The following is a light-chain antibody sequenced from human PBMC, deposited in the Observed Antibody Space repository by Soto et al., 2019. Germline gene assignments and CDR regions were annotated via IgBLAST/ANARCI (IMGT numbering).Light chain of an antibody. CDR1: TSDVGRYNY. CDR3: NSYTSSSTYV. CDR2: EVS. J-gene: IGLJ1*01. V-gene: IGLV2-14*01. Sequence: QSVLTQPASVSGSPGQSITISCTGTTSDVGRYNYVSWYQQHPGKAPKLIIYEVSNRPSGVSNRFSGSKSGNTASLTISGLQAEDEADYYCNSYTSSSTYVFGPGTKVTVL.